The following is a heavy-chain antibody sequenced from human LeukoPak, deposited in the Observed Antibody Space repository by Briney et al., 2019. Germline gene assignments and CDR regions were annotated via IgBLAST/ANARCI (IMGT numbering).Heavy chain of an antibody. Sequence: GSSVKVSCKASGYTFTSYGISWVRQAPGQGLEWMGWISAYNGNTNYAQKLQGRVTMTTDTSTSTAYMELRSLRSDDTAVYYCARANVDTAMVIFYYYYYMDVWGKGTTVTVSS. CDR3: ARANVDTAMVIFYYYYYMDV. CDR2: ISAYNGNT. V-gene: IGHV1-18*01. J-gene: IGHJ6*03. CDR1: GYTFTSYG. D-gene: IGHD5-18*01.